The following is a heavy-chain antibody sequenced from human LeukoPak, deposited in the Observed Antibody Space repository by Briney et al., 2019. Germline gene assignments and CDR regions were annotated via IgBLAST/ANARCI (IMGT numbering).Heavy chain of an antibody. CDR1: GGTFSSYA. CDR3: AKTGHSNPNNWFDP. Sequence: ASVKVSCKASGGTFSSYAISWVRQAPGQRLEWMGWINAGNGNTKYSQKFQGRVTITRDTSASTAYMELSSLRSEDTAVYYCAKTGHSNPNNWFDPWGQGTLVTVSS. V-gene: IGHV1-3*01. CDR2: INAGNGNT. J-gene: IGHJ5*02. D-gene: IGHD4-11*01.